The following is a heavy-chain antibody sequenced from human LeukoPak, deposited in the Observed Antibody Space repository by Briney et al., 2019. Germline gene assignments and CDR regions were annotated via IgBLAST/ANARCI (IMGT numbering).Heavy chain of an antibody. Sequence: PGRSLRLSCAASVFTFSIYWTSWVSQAPGKGLEWVANINQDGSQKYYVDSVKGRFTNSGDNAKNSFFLKMCSLRAEDTSVYNCVAGGWGARDSFDLWGRGTMVTVSS. CDR2: INQDGSQK. CDR1: VFTFSIYW. V-gene: IGHV3-7*01. CDR3: VAGGWGARDSFDL. J-gene: IGHJ3*01. D-gene: IGHD6-19*01.